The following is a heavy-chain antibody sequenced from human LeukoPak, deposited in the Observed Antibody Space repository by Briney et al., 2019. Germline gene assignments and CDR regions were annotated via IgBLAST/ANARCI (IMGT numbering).Heavy chain of an antibody. CDR3: ARARYCSSTSCYEEAEYNWFDP. CDR1: GGSISSSSYY. V-gene: IGHV4-39*01. D-gene: IGHD2-2*01. J-gene: IGHJ5*02. CDR2: IYYSGST. Sequence: SETLSLTCTVSGGSISSSSYYWGWIRQPPGKGLEWIGSIYYSGSTYYNPSLKSRVTISVDTSKNQFSLKLSSVTAADTAVYYCARARYCSSTSCYEEAEYNWFDPWGQGTLVTVSS.